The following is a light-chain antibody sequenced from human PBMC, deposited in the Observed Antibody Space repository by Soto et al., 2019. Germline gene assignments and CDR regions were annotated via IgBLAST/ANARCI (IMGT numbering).Light chain of an antibody. CDR3: LQRTNRPRVEWT. Sequence: EIVLTQSPGTLSLSPGERATLSCRASQSVSSNYLAWYQQKPGQAPRLLIYGASSRATGIPDRFSGSGSGTDFTLTISSLEPEDFAVYYCLQRTNRPRVEWTFGQGTRVEIK. J-gene: IGKJ1*01. V-gene: IGKV3D-20*02. CDR2: GAS. CDR1: QSVSSNY.